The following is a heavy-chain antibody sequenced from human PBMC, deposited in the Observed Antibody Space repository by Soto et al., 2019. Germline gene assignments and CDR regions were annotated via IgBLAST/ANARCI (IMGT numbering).Heavy chain of an antibody. Sequence: EVELVESGGGLVQPGGSLKLSCAASGFSLSGSFIHWVRQASGKGPEWVGRIASRAHNYATAYGTSVQGRFTVSRDDSLNTAYLHMNGLKTEDMAVYFCAGLMDTLFYRFDYWGRGILVTVSA. CDR2: IASRAHNYAT. CDR3: AGLMDTLFYRFDY. J-gene: IGHJ4*02. D-gene: IGHD5-18*01. CDR1: GFSLSGSF. V-gene: IGHV3-73*02.